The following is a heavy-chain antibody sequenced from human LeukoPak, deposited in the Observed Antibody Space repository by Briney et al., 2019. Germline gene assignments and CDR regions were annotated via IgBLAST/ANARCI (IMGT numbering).Heavy chain of an antibody. D-gene: IGHD4-17*01. CDR3: ARGAMTTDAFDI. CDR1: GFGFSTYN. Sequence: GGSLRLSCAVSGFGFSTYNMNWVRQAPGKGLEWVSSISSSSSYIYYADSVKGRFTISRDNAKNSLYLQMNSLRAEDTAVYYCARGAMTTDAFDIWGQGTMVTVSS. CDR2: ISSSSSYI. J-gene: IGHJ3*02. V-gene: IGHV3-21*01.